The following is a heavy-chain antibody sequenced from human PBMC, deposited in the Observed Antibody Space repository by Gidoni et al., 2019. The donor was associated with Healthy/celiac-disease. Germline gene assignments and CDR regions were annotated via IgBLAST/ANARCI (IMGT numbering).Heavy chain of an antibody. J-gene: IGHJ3*02. D-gene: IGHD3-9*01. Sequence: EVQLVESGGGLVQPGGSLRLSCSASGFTFSSYAMHWVRQAPGKGLEYVSAISSNGGSTYYADSVKGRFTISRDNSKNTLYLQMSSLRAEDTAVYYCVKEDAYYDILTGLNAFDIWGQGTMVTVSS. CDR3: VKEDAYYDILTGLNAFDI. CDR2: ISSNGGST. V-gene: IGHV3-64D*06. CDR1: GFTFSSYA.